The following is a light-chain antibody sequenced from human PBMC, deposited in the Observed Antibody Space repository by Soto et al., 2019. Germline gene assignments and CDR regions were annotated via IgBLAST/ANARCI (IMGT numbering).Light chain of an antibody. Sequence: QTVLTQPPSVSGAPGQRVTISCTGSSSNIGAIYDVHWYQHLPGTAPKLLIYGNTNRPSGVPDRFSGSKSGTSASLAITGLQAEDEADYYCQSYDSSLNAVVFGGGTQLTVL. CDR2: GNT. CDR3: QSYDSSLNAVV. V-gene: IGLV1-40*01. CDR1: SSNIGAIYD. J-gene: IGLJ2*01.